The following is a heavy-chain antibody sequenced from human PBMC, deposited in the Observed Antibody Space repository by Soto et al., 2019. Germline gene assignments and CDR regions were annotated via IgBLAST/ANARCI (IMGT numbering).Heavy chain of an antibody. CDR3: VRTSLVVAAATREAY. V-gene: IGHV3-30-3*01. D-gene: IGHD2-15*01. Sequence: GGSLRLSCAASGFPFRSYTMHWVRQAPGKGLEWVAVLSYDGSRQFYGDFVKGRFTISRDSSKNTLYLQMNSLRTEDTAVYYCVRTSLVVAAATREAYWGQGTLVTVSS. CDR1: GFPFRSYT. CDR2: LSYDGSRQ. J-gene: IGHJ4*02.